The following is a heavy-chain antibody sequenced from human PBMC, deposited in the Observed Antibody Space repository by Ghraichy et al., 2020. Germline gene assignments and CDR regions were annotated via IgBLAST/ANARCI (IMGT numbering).Heavy chain of an antibody. J-gene: IGHJ5*02. V-gene: IGHV1-46*03. CDR2: INPSGGST. Sequence: ASVKVSCKASGYTFTSYYMHWVRQAPGQGLEWMGIINPSGGSTSYAQKFQGRVTMTRDTSTSTVYMELSSLRSEDTAVYYCARDSVAGTRNSAVDWFDPWGQGTLVTVSS. D-gene: IGHD6-19*01. CDR1: GYTFTSYY. CDR3: ARDSVAGTRNSAVDWFDP.